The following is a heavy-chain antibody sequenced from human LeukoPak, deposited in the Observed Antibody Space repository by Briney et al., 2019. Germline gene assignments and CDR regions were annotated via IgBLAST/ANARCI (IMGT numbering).Heavy chain of an antibody. CDR1: GFTFSSYA. CDR3: ARARTGTTSIGYGMDV. V-gene: IGHV3-23*01. Sequence: GGSLRLSCAASGFTFSSYAMSWVRQAPGKGLEWVSAISGSGGSTYYPGSVKGRFTISRENAKNSLYLQMNSLRAGDTAVYYCARARTGTTSIGYGMDVWGQGTTVTVSS. J-gene: IGHJ6*02. D-gene: IGHD1-1*01. CDR2: ISGSGGST.